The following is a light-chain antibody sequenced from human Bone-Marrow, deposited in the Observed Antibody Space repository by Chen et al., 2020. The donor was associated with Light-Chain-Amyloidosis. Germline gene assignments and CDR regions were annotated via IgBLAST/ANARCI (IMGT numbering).Light chain of an antibody. Sequence: SALTQPAPVSGSPGKSIPISSTGTSSDVGGDNHVSWYQQHPDKAPKLMIYEVTNRPSWVPDRFSGSKSDNTASLTISGLQTEDEADYFCSSYTITNTLVFGSGTRVTVL. CDR3: SSYTITNTLV. CDR2: EVT. J-gene: IGLJ1*01. V-gene: IGLV2-14*01. CDR1: SSDVGGDNH.